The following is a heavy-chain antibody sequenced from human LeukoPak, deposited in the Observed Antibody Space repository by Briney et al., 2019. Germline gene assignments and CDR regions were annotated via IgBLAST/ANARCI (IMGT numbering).Heavy chain of an antibody. D-gene: IGHD2-15*01. CDR2: IKYDGDEK. CDR3: AKDPSDIVVVVAATHGGY. J-gene: IGHJ4*02. Sequence: GGSLRLSCAASGFIFSAYWMTWVRQAPGKGLEWVATIKYDGDEKFYVDSVTGRFTISRDNAKNTLYLQMNSLRAEDTAVYYCAKDPSDIVVVVAATHGGYWGQGTLVTVSS. CDR1: GFIFSAYW. V-gene: IGHV3-7*03.